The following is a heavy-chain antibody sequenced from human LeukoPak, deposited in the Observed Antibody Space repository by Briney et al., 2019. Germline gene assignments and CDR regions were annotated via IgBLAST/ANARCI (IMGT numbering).Heavy chain of an antibody. CDR1: GGSISSSSYY. Sequence: PSETLSLTCTVSGGSISSSSYYWGWIRQPPGKGLEWIGSIYYSGSTYYNPSLKSRVTISVDTSKNQFPLKLSSVTAADTAVYYCAREKGASSGSLFLVAFDIWGQGTMVTVSS. D-gene: IGHD3-10*01. V-gene: IGHV4-39*02. J-gene: IGHJ3*02. CDR3: AREKGASSGSLFLVAFDI. CDR2: IYYSGST.